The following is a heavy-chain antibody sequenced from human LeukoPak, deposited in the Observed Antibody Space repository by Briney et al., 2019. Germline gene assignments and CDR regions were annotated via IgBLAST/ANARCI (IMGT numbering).Heavy chain of an antibody. Sequence: PSETLSLTCAVYGGSFSGYYWSWIRQPPGKGLEWIGEINHSGSTNYNPSLKSRVTISVDTSKNQFSLKLSSVTAADTAVYYCARDVYSGSRNWFDPWGQGTLVTVSS. CDR3: ARDVYSGSRNWFDP. J-gene: IGHJ5*02. D-gene: IGHD1-26*01. CDR2: INHSGST. CDR1: GGSFSGYY. V-gene: IGHV4-34*01.